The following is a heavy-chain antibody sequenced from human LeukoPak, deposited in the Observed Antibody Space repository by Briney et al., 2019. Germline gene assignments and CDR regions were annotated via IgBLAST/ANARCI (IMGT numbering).Heavy chain of an antibody. J-gene: IGHJ4*02. Sequence: ASVKVSCKASGYTFTNYAFHWVRQAPGQRLEWLGWINAGNDDTKYSQKFQARVAITRDTSASTVYMELSSLRSEDTAVYYCARVWYRDYSPFDYWGQGTLVTVSS. CDR3: ARVWYRDYSPFDY. V-gene: IGHV1-3*01. CDR2: INAGNDDT. D-gene: IGHD4-17*01. CDR1: GYTFTNYA.